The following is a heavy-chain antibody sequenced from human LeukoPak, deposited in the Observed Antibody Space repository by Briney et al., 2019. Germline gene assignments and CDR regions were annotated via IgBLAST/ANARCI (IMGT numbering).Heavy chain of an antibody. CDR3: AREALGAAIDY. CDR2: ISSTGGST. CDR1: GFTFSRYA. J-gene: IGHJ4*02. Sequence: GGSLRLSCAASGFTFSRYAMHWVRQAPGKALEYVSAISSTGGSTCYGNSVKGRFTISRDNSKSTLYLQLGSLRAEDMAVYYCAREALGAAIDYWGQGTLVTVSS. D-gene: IGHD1-26*01. V-gene: IGHV3-64*01.